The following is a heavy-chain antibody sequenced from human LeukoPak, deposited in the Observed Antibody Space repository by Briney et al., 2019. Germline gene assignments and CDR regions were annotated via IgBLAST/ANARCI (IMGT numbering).Heavy chain of an antibody. CDR1: GGTFSSYA. CDR2: IIPIFGIA. Sequence: ASVKVSCKASGGTFSSYAISWVRQAPGQGLEWMGRIIPIFGIANYAQKFQGRVTITADKSTSTAYMELSSLRSEDTAVYYCARGGSSSWKPAPYYFDYWGQGTLVTVSS. CDR3: ARGGSSSWKPAPYYFDY. J-gene: IGHJ4*02. D-gene: IGHD6-13*01. V-gene: IGHV1-69*04.